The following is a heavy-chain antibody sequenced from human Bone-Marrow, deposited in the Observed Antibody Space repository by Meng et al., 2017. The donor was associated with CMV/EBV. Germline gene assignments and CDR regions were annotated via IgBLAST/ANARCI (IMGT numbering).Heavy chain of an antibody. Sequence: GSLRLSCAASGFTFSSYWMSWVRQAPGKGLEWVAKINQDGSVKSYMDFVKGRFTISRDDAKSSLYLQMNSLRAEDTALYYCARNAVDMWGQGTMVTVSS. V-gene: IGHV3-7*01. CDR1: GFTFSSYW. CDR2: INQDGSVK. J-gene: IGHJ3*02. CDR3: ARNAVDM.